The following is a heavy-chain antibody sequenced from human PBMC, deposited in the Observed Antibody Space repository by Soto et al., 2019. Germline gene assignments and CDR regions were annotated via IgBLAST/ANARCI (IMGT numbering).Heavy chain of an antibody. CDR3: ARGFGLRFLEWLPDMDV. CDR1: GGSISSYY. V-gene: IGHV4-59*08. J-gene: IGHJ6*03. CDR2: IYYSGST. D-gene: IGHD3-3*01. Sequence: SETLSLTCTVSGGSISSYYWSWIRQPPGKGLEWIGYIYYSGSTSYNPSLKSRVTISVDTSKNQFSLKLSSVTAADTAVYYCARGFGLRFLEWLPDMDVWGKGTTVTVSS.